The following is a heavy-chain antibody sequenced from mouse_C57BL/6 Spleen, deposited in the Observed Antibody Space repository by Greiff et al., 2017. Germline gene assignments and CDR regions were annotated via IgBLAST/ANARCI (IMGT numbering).Heavy chain of an antibody. V-gene: IGHV1-69*01. J-gene: IGHJ3*01. CDR1: GYTFTSYW. D-gene: IGHD1-1*01. CDR2: IDPSDSYT. Sequence: VQLQQPGAELVMPGASVKLSCKASGYTFTSYWMHWVKQRPGQGLEWIGEIDPSDSYTNYNQKFKGKSTLTVDKSSSTAYMQLSSLTSEDSAVDYCARRGGSSPFAYWGQGTLVTVSA. CDR3: ARRGGSSPFAY.